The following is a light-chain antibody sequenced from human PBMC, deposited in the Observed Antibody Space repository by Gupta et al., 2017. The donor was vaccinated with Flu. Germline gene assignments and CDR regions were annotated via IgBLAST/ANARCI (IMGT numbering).Light chain of an antibody. Sequence: PAPLSASPGERATLTCRASQSVGKSLAWYQQKPGQAPRFLIYAASSRARDLPARFSGSGSGTEFTLTISSLQSEDFAVYYCQHDSDWPRTFGQGTKVEIK. CDR2: AAS. J-gene: IGKJ1*01. CDR1: QSVGKS. V-gene: IGKV3D-15*01. CDR3: QHDSDWPRT.